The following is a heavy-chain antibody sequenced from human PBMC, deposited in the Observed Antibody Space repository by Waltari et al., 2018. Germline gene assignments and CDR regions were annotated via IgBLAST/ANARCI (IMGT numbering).Heavy chain of an antibody. CDR1: GYTFTDSY. J-gene: IGHJ4*02. V-gene: IGHV1-2*06. CDR3: VTQRPWEDY. CDR2: MNPNNNYP. D-gene: IGHD1-26*01. Sequence: QVQLVQSGAEVRKPGASVKVPCKTSGYTFTDSYIHWVRQDPGQGLEWMGRMNPNNNYPIYEQKFQGRVTMTRDTSITTAYMELSSLTSDDTALYYCVTQRPWEDYWGQGTRVTVSP.